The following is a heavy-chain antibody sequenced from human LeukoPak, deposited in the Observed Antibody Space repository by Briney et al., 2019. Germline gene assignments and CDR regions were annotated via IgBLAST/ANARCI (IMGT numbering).Heavy chain of an antibody. CDR2: ISSSSSYI. V-gene: IGHV3-21*01. J-gene: IGHJ4*02. Sequence: GGSLRLSCAASGFTFSSYSMNWVRQAPGKGMEWVSSISSSSSYIYYADSVKGRFTISRDNAKNSLYLQMNSLRAEDTAVYYCLPMITFGGVIVNWDQGTLVTVSS. CDR3: LPMITFGGVIVN. CDR1: GFTFSSYS. D-gene: IGHD3-16*02.